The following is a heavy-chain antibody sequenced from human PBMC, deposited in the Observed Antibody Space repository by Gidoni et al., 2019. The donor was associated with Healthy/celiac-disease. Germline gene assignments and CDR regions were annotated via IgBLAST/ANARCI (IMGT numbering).Heavy chain of an antibody. CDR2: ST. D-gene: IGHD4-17*01. V-gene: IGHV3-53*01. CDR3: ARALSYDYGDYYV. Sequence: STYYADSVKGRFTISRDNSKNTLYLQMNSLRAEDTAVYYCARALSYDYGDYYVWGQGTTVTVSS. J-gene: IGHJ6*02.